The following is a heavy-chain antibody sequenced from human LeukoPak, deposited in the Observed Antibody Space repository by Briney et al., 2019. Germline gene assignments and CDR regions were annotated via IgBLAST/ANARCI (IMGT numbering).Heavy chain of an antibody. CDR3: GAGGFSYYNWFDP. CDR1: GGSFSGYY. V-gene: IGHV4-34*06. J-gene: IGHJ5*02. Sequence: SETLTLTCAVYGGSFSGYYWSWIRQPPGKGLEWIGSIYYSGTTHYNPSLESRVTISVDTSKNQFSLKLASVTAADTAIYAKGAGGFSYYNWFDPWGQGTLVTVSS. CDR2: IYYSGTT. D-gene: IGHD5-18*01.